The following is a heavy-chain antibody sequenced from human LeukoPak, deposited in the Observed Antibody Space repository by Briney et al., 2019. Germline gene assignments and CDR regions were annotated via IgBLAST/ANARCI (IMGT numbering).Heavy chain of an antibody. D-gene: IGHD3-22*01. CDR1: GYSFSSYG. V-gene: IGHV5-51*01. Sequence: GESLKISCKGSGYSFSSYGIGWVRQMPGKGLEWMGIIYPGDSDTRYSPSFQGQVTISADKSISTAYLQWSSLKASDTAMYYCATAYYYDSSGYYYGMDVWGQGTTVTVSS. J-gene: IGHJ6*02. CDR3: ATAYYYDSSGYYYGMDV. CDR2: IYPGDSDT.